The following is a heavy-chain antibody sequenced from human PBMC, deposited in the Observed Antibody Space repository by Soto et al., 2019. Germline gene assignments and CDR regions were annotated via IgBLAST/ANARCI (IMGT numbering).Heavy chain of an antibody. D-gene: IGHD1-7*01. CDR3: ARDEGLELLGYYMDV. V-gene: IGHV4-39*02. CDR2: IYYSGST. J-gene: IGHJ6*03. Sequence: SETLSLTCTVSGGSISSSSYYWGWIRQPPGKGLEWIGSIYYSGSTYYNPSLKSRVTISVDTSKNQFSLKLSSVTAADTAVYYCARDEGLELLGYYMDVWGKGTTVTVSS. CDR1: GGSISSSSYY.